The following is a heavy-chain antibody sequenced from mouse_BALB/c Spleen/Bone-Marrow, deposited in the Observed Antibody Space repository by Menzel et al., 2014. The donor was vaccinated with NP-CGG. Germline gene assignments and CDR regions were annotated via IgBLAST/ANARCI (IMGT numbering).Heavy chain of an antibody. CDR1: GFTFTDYY. V-gene: IGHV7-3*02. CDR2: IRNKAYGYTT. D-gene: IGHD4-1*01. Sequence: EVQLVESGGGLVQPGGSLRLSCATSGFTFTDYYMNWVRQPPGKALEWLGFIRNKAYGYTTEYSASVKGRLTISRDNSQGILYLQMNSLRAEDSATYYCARDMGGILFDSWGQGTTLTVSS. J-gene: IGHJ2*01. CDR3: ARDMGGILFDS.